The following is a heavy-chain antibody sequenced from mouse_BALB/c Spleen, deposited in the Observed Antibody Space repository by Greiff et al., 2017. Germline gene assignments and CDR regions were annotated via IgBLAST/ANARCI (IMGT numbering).Heavy chain of an antibody. CDR1: GYTFTSYT. V-gene: IGHV1-4*02. CDR3: ARSDYGNPRFAY. Sequence: VQLQQSAAELARPGASVKMSCKASGYTFTSYTMHWVKQRPGQGLEWIGYINPSSGYTEYNQKFKDKTTLTADKSSSTAYMQLSSLTSEDSAVYYCARSDYGNPRFAYWGQGTLVTVSA. J-gene: IGHJ3*01. CDR2: INPSSGYT. D-gene: IGHD2-1*01.